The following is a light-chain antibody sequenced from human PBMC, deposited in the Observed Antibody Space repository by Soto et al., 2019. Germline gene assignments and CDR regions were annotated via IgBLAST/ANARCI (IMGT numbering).Light chain of an antibody. V-gene: IGKV1-27*01. CDR1: QGISNY. CDR2: AAS. J-gene: IGKJ1*01. Sequence: DIQMTQSPSSLSAFVGDRVTITCRASQGISNYLGWYQQKPGKVPKLLIYAASTLQSGVPSRFSGSGSGTDFTLTSSSLQPEDVATYYCQKYNSAPWTFGQGTKVEIK. CDR3: QKYNSAPWT.